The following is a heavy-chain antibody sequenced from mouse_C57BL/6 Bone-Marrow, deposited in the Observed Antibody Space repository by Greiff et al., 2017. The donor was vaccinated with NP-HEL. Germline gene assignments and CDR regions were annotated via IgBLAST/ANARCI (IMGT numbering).Heavy chain of an antibody. CDR2: IPPSDSDH. CDR3: ATESPLVITTRDWYFDV. CDR1: GYTFTSYW. D-gene: IGHD1-1*01. J-gene: IGHJ1*03. V-gene: IGHV1-74*01. Sequence: QVQLQQPGAELVKPGASVKVSCKASGYTFTSYWMHWVKQRPGQGLEWLGRIPPSDSDHNYTQKYQGKATLTVDKSSSTAYMQLSSLTSEDSAVYYCATESPLVITTRDWYFDVWGTGTTVTVSS.